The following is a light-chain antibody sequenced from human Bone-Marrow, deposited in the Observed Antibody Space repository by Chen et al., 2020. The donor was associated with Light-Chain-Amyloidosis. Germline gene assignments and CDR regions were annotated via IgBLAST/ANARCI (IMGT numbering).Light chain of an antibody. CDR2: DAS. CDR3: QQRGFWPWT. Sequence: EIVLTQSPATLSLSPGNRATLSCRASQSVSTSLTWYQHRPGQAPRLLIYDASTRAAGLPARFTGSGSGTEFTLTISSLEPEDFAIYYCQQRGFWPWTVGHGTRVEIK. J-gene: IGKJ1*01. CDR1: QSVSTS. V-gene: IGKV3-11*01.